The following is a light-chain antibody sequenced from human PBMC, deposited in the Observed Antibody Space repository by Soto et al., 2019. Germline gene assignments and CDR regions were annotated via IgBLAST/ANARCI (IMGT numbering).Light chain of an antibody. V-gene: IGKV3-15*01. CDR2: GAF. Sequence: EMELTQSPATLSVSPGEGATLSCRTSQNVGHSMAWYQQKPGQAPRLLIYGAFTRVTGIPARFSGSGSGTEFTLTITSLQSEDFAVYYCQQYSNWPEYTFGQGTKLEIK. CDR1: QNVGHS. J-gene: IGKJ2*01. CDR3: QQYSNWPEYT.